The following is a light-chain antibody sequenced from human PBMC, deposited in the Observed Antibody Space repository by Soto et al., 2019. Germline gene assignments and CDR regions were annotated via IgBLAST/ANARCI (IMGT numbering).Light chain of an antibody. V-gene: IGKV1-39*01. CDR2: AAS. Sequence: IQMTQSPSSLSASVGDRVTVTCRASQCVSAYLLWYQQRHGIDPKLLIYAASNLIAGVPSRFSCSGSGTNFTLTINNLQPEDFATYYCQQSYKTPHTFGQGTKLETK. CDR3: QQSYKTPHT. CDR1: QCVSAY. J-gene: IGKJ2*01.